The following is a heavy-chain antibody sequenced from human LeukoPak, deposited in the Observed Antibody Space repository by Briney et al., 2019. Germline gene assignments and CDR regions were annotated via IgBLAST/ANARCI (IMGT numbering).Heavy chain of an antibody. D-gene: IGHD6-13*01. Sequence: ASVTVSCKASGDTFTEYYIHWVRQAPGQGLEYMGWINPHNGDTNYQPTFQGRVTMTRDTSISTAYMELSRLASDDTAVYFCARGYISADDNSWGQGTLVTVSS. CDR1: GDTFTEYY. CDR3: ARGYISADDNS. CDR2: INPHNGDT. V-gene: IGHV1-2*02. J-gene: IGHJ4*02.